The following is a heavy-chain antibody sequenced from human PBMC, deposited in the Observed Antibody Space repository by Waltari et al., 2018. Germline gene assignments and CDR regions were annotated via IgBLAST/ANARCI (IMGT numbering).Heavy chain of an antibody. J-gene: IGHJ3*02. D-gene: IGHD3-10*01. CDR3: ATNYYGSGSYYTGGAFDI. V-gene: IGHV4-38-2*01. Sequence: QVQLQESGPGLVKPSETLSLTCAVSGYSISSGYYWGWLRQPPGKGLEWIGSIYPSGSTYYIPSLKSRVTRAVDTSKNQFSLKLSSVTAADTAVYYWATNYYGSGSYYTGGAFDIWGQGTMVTVSS. CDR1: GYSISSGYY. CDR2: IYPSGST.